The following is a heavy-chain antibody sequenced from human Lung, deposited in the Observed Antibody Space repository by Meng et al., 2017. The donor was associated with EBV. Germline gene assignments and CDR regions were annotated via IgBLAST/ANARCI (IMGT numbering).Heavy chain of an antibody. D-gene: IGHD6-19*01. J-gene: IGHJ4*02. Sequence: QAQLQESGPGLVRPSWTRPLPCAVSGGAISSSNWWSWVRQPPGKGLEWIGEIYHSGSTNYNPSLKSRVTISVDKSKNQFSLKLSSVTAADTAVYYCARVGQWLPIDYWGQGTLVTVSS. V-gene: IGHV4-4*02. CDR1: GGAISSSNW. CDR2: IYHSGST. CDR3: ARVGQWLPIDY.